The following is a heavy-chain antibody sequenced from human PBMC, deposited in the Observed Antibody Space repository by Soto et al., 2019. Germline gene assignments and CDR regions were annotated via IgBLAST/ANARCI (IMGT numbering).Heavy chain of an antibody. J-gene: IGHJ6*02. CDR3: ARHSPGYYYFGMDV. V-gene: IGHV4-39*01. CDR1: GDSISGSSNY. Sequence: TSETLSLTCTVSGDSISGSSNYWGWIRQPPGKGLEWIGSVYYSGSAYYSSSLKSRVTISVDTSKNHFSLQLSSVTAADAAVYFCARHSPGYYYFGMDVWGQGTTVTVSS. CDR2: VYYSGSA.